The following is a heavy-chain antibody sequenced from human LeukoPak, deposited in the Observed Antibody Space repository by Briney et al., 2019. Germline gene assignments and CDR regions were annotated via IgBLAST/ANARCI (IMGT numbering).Heavy chain of an antibody. CDR2: INHSGST. D-gene: IGHD3-22*01. Sequence: SETLSLTCAVYGGSFSGYYWSWIRQPPGKGLEWIGEINHSGSTNYNPSLKSRVTISVDTPKNQFSLKLSSVTAADTAVYYCGRGHQSSGGWFDPWGQGTLVTVSS. V-gene: IGHV4-34*01. CDR1: GGSFSGYY. CDR3: GRGHQSSGGWFDP. J-gene: IGHJ5*02.